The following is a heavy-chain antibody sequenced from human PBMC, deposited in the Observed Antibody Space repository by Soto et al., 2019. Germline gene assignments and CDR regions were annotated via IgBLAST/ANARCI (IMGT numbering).Heavy chain of an antibody. J-gene: IGHJ4*02. CDR3: GVGMIPY. CDR2: INHSGST. D-gene: IGHD3-22*01. CDR1: GGSFSGYY. V-gene: IGHV4-34*01. Sequence: QVQLQQWGAGLLKPSETLSLTCAVYGGSFSGYYWSWIRQPRGKGLEWIGEINHSGSTNYNPSLKSRVTISVDTPKTQFSLNLSSVTAADTAVYYCGVGMIPYWGQGTLVTVSS.